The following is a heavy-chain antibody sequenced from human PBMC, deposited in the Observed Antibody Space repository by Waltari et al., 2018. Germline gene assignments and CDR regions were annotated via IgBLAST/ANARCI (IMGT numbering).Heavy chain of an antibody. CDR2: IYYSGST. CDR3: ARHKTAPIAVAGYYFDY. V-gene: IGHV4-59*08. D-gene: IGHD6-19*01. Sequence: RQPPGKGLEWIGYIYYSGSTNYNPSLKSRVTISVDTSKNQLSLRLNSVTAADTAVYYCARHKTAPIAVAGYYFDYWGQGTLVTVSS. J-gene: IGHJ4*02.